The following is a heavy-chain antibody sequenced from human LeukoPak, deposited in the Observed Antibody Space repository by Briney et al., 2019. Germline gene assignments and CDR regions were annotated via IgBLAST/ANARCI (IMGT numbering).Heavy chain of an antibody. CDR1: GGSISSYY. D-gene: IGHD6-13*01. Sequence: SETLSLTCTVSGGSISSYYWSWIRQPPGKGLEWIGEINHSGSTNYNPSLKSRVTISVDTSKNQFSLKLSSVTAADTAVYYCARVFSSSWYSRFDPWGQGTLVTVSS. CDR3: ARVFSSSWYSRFDP. CDR2: INHSGST. V-gene: IGHV4-34*01. J-gene: IGHJ5*02.